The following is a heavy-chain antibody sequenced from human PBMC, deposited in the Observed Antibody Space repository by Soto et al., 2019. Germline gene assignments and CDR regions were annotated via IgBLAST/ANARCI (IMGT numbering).Heavy chain of an antibody. D-gene: IGHD1-26*01. J-gene: IGHJ4*02. CDR3: ARGRPWELYDY. Sequence: TSETLSLTCTVSGGSISSYYWSWIRQPPGKGLEWIGYIDDSGSTNYKSSLKSRVTISLDTSKNQFSLRLSSMTAADTAVYYCARGRPWELYDYWGQGTLVTVSS. V-gene: IGHV4-59*01. CDR1: GGSISSYY. CDR2: IDDSGST.